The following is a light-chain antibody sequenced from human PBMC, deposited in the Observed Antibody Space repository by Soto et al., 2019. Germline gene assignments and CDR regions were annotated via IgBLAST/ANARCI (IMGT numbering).Light chain of an antibody. CDR1: QSISSY. V-gene: IGKV1-39*01. Sequence: IQMTHSPSSLSSSVGYIFTITRRASQSISSYLNWYQQKPGKAPKLLIYAASSLQSGVPSRFSGSGSGTDFSLTISSLQPEDFATYYCQQSYRTPETFGQGTKVDVK. CDR3: QQSYRTPET. J-gene: IGKJ1*01. CDR2: AAS.